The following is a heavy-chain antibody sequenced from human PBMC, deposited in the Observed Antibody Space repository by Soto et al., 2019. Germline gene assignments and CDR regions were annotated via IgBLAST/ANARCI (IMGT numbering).Heavy chain of an antibody. CDR2: IIPIFGTA. Sequence: QVQLVQSGAEVKKPGSSVKVSCKASGCTFSSYAISWVRQAPGQGLEWMGGIIPIFGTANYAQKFQGRVTITADESTSTAYMELSSLRSEDTAVYYCARGPHYYDSSGLDYWGQGTLVTVSS. CDR3: ARGPHYYDSSGLDY. J-gene: IGHJ4*02. V-gene: IGHV1-69*01. CDR1: GCTFSSYA. D-gene: IGHD3-22*01.